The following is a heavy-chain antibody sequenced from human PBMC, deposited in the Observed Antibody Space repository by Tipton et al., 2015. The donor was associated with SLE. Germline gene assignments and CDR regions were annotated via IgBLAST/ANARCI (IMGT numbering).Heavy chain of an antibody. V-gene: IGHV4-34*01. CDR3: ARHGGYYFDY. J-gene: IGHJ4*02. D-gene: IGHD4-23*01. CDR1: GGSVSGHY. CDR2: INHSGRT. Sequence: TLSLTCAVYGGSVSGHYWSWIRQPPGKGLEWIGEINHSGRTNYNPSLKSRVTISVDTSKNQFSLKLSSLNAADTAVYYCARHGGYYFDYWGQGTLVTVSS.